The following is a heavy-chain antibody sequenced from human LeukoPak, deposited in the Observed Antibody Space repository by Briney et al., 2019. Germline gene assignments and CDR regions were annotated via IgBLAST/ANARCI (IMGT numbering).Heavy chain of an antibody. CDR1: GGSISSGGYY. CDR3: ARGRIEKRLSAYYFDY. CDR2: IYYSGST. V-gene: IGHV4-31*03. D-gene: IGHD3-16*02. J-gene: IGHJ4*02. Sequence: SETLSLTCTVSGGSISSGGYYWSWIRQHPGKGLEWIGYIYYSGSTYYNPSLKSRVTISVDTSKNQFSLKLSSVTAADTAVYYCARGRIEKRLSAYYFDYWGQGTLVTVSS.